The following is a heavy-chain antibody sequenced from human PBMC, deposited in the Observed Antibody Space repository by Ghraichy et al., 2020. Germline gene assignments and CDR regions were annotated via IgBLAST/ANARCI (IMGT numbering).Heavy chain of an antibody. J-gene: IGHJ4*02. Sequence: GGSLRLSCAASGFTFSSYSMNWVRQAPGKGLEWVSYISSSSSTIYYADSVKGRFTISRDNAKNSLYLQMNSLRAEDTAVYYCARDPPGNYYDSSGYAFDYWGQGTLVTVSS. V-gene: IGHV3-48*01. CDR3: ARDPPGNYYDSSGYAFDY. D-gene: IGHD3-22*01. CDR2: ISSSSSTI. CDR1: GFTFSSYS.